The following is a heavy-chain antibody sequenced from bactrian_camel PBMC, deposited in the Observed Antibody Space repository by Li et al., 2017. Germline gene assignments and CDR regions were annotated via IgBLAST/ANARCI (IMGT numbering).Heavy chain of an antibody. Sequence: DVQLVESGGGFVQPGGSLRLSCAASGFTFSTSAMTWVRQVPGKGLEWVSAIHSGGGSTYYADSVKGRFAITQDNAKNTLYLEMNSLKPEDTAMYYCAIGLHLEIMGSWADADFEYWGQGTQVTVS. J-gene: IGHJ6*01. V-gene: IGHV3S31*01. CDR3: AIGLHLEIMGSWADADFEY. CDR1: GFTFSTSA. D-gene: IGHD3*01. CDR2: IHSGGGST.